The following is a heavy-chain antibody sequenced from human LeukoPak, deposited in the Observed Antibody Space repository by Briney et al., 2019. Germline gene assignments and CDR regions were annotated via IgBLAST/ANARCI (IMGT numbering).Heavy chain of an antibody. J-gene: IGHJ4*02. Sequence: PGGSLRPSCAASGFTFSDYWMHWVRQAPGKGLVWVSLINNDGSTTTYADSVKGRFTISRDNAKNTLYLQMNSLRAEDTAVYYCARDTIAAPGDLDYWGQGTLVTVSS. CDR2: INNDGSTT. CDR1: GFTFSDYW. CDR3: ARDTIAAPGDLDY. V-gene: IGHV3-74*01. D-gene: IGHD6-6*01.